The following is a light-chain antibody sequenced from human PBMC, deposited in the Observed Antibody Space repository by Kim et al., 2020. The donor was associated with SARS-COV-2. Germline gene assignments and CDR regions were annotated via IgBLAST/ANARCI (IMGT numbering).Light chain of an antibody. V-gene: IGLV2-14*01. Sequence: QSALTQPASVSGSPGQSITISCTGTSSDVGGYNYVSWYQQHPGKAPKLMIYDVSKRPSGVSNRFSGSKSGNTASLTISGLQAEDEADYYCSSYTSSSTRVFGTETKVTVL. CDR3: SSYTSSSTRV. J-gene: IGLJ1*01. CDR1: SSDVGGYNY. CDR2: DVS.